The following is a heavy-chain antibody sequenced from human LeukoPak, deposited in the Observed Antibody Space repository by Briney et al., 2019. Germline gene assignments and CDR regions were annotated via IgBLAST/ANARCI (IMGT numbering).Heavy chain of an antibody. CDR3: AREGYSSSWRPLWEY. CDR2: IYTSGST. V-gene: IGHV4-38-2*02. J-gene: IGHJ4*02. Sequence: SETLSLTCTVSGSSLSSGHYWGWIRQPPGKGLEWIGRIYTSGSTNYNPSLKSRVTMSVDTSKNQFSLKLSSVTAADTAVYYCAREGYSSSWRPLWEYWGQGTLVTVSS. D-gene: IGHD6-13*01. CDR1: GSSLSSGHY.